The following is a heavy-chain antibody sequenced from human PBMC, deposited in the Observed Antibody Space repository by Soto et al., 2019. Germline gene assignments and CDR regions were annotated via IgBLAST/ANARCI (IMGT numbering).Heavy chain of an antibody. CDR1: GSAISSEY. Sequence: QALSSTVSGSAISSEYWSLIRQPPGKGLEWIGYIYYSGSTNYNPSLKSRVTISVDTSKNQFSLKLSSVTAADTAVYYCARVVAVAGTGVLFDYWGQGTLVTVSS. V-gene: IGHV4-59*01. J-gene: IGHJ4*02. CDR3: ARVVAVAGTGVLFDY. D-gene: IGHD6-19*01. CDR2: IYYSGST.